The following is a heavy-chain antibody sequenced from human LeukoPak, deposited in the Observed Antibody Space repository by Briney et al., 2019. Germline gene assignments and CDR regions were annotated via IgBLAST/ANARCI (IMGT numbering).Heavy chain of an antibody. CDR3: VSDRETQEQI. Sequence: GGSLRLSCSGSGFTFSRHNMHWVRQAPGKGLEYVSAISYNGDSTYYVDSVKGRFTISRDNSKNTLDLQMSSLRPEDTAVYYCVSDRETQEQIWGPGTLVTVSS. J-gene: IGHJ3*02. D-gene: IGHD1-26*01. CDR2: ISYNGDST. V-gene: IGHV3-64D*09. CDR1: GFTFSRHN.